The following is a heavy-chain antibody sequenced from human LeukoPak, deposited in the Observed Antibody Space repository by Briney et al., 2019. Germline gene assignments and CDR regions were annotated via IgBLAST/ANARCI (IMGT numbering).Heavy chain of an antibody. CDR2: IYSGGST. J-gene: IGHJ6*03. CDR3: AKDMYSSSWSTSYYYYYMDV. V-gene: IGHV3-53*05. CDR1: GFTVGNNF. D-gene: IGHD6-13*01. Sequence: GGSLGLSCAASGFTVGNNFMNRVRQSPRKGLEWVSVIYSGGSTYYADSVKGRSTISRDNSKNTLYLQMNSLRAEDTAVYYCAKDMYSSSWSTSYYYYYMDVWGKGTTVTVSS.